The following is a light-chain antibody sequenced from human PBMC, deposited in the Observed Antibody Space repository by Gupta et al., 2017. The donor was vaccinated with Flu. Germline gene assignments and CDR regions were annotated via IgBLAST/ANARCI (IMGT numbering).Light chain of an antibody. CDR2: AAS. CDR3: QQRYSTLYS. Sequence: DIQMTQSPSSLSASVGDRVTITCRASQRISSYLNWYQQKPGKATKLLIYAASSVQSGVPSRFSGSGSGTDFTLTISRRQPEDFATYYCQQRYSTLYSFGQGTKVEIK. J-gene: IGKJ2*01. V-gene: IGKV1-39*01. CDR1: QRISSY.